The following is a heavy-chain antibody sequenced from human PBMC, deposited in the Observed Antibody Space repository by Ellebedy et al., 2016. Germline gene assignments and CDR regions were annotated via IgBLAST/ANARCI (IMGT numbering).Heavy chain of an antibody. D-gene: IGHD4-17*01. CDR2: IYYSGST. CDR1: GGSISSYY. J-gene: IGHJ4*02. Sequence: SETLSLTXTVSGGSISSYYWSWIRQPPGKGLEWIGYIYYSGSTNYNPSLKSRVTISVDTSKNQFSLKLSSVTAADTAVYYRARYGDYFDFDYWGQGTLVTVSS. CDR3: ARYGDYFDFDY. V-gene: IGHV4-59*08.